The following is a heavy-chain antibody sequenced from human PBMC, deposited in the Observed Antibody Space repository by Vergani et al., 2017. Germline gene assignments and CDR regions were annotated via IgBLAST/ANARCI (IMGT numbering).Heavy chain of an antibody. V-gene: IGHV1-2*02. J-gene: IGHJ4*02. D-gene: IGHD6-13*01. CDR1: GYTFTSYY. Sequence: QVQLVQSGAEVKKPGASVKVSCKASGYTFTSYYMHWVRQAPGQGLEWMGWINPNSGGTNYAQKFQGRVTMTRDTSISTAYMELSRLRSDDTAVYYCARSPGIGSSWYCADYWGQGTLVTVSS. CDR2: INPNSGGT. CDR3: ARSPGIGSSWYCADY.